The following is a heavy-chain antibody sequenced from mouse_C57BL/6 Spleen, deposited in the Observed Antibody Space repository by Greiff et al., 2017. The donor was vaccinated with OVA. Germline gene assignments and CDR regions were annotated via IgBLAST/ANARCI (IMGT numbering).Heavy chain of an antibody. CDR2: ISYDGSN. V-gene: IGHV3-6*01. CDR3: ARRDYDTFDY. J-gene: IGHJ2*01. Sequence: EVKLMESGPGLVKPSQSLSLTCSVTGYSITSGYYWNWIRQFPGNKLEWMGYISYDGSNNYNPSLKNRISITRDTSKNQFFLKLNSVTTEDTATYYCARRDYDTFDYWGQGTTLTVSS. D-gene: IGHD2-4*01. CDR1: GYSITSGYY.